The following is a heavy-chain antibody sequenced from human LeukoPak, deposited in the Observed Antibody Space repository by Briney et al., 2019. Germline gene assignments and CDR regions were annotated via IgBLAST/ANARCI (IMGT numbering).Heavy chain of an antibody. Sequence: SETLSLTCTVSGGSISSSSYYWGWIRQPPGKGLEWIGSIYYSGSTNYNPSLKSRVTISVDKSKNQFSLKLSSVTAADTAVYYCARDIDSYYDSSGYLDYWGQGTLVTVSS. CDR1: GGSISSSSYY. CDR2: IYYSGST. CDR3: ARDIDSYYDSSGYLDY. V-gene: IGHV4-39*07. D-gene: IGHD3-22*01. J-gene: IGHJ4*02.